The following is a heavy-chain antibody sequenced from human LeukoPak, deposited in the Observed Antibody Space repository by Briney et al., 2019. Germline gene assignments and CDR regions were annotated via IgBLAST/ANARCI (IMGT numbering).Heavy chain of an antibody. CDR3: ARLKGIAAAGADY. CDR2: FFLKGST. CDR1: GYSITSAYY. V-gene: IGHV4-38-2*02. D-gene: IGHD6-13*01. J-gene: IGHJ4*02. Sequence: SETLSLTCTVSGYSITSAYYWGWIRQPPGKGLEWIGSFFLKGSTYYNPSLKSRVTISVDTSKNQFSLTLSSVTAADTAVYHCARLKGIAAAGADYWGQGTLVTVSS.